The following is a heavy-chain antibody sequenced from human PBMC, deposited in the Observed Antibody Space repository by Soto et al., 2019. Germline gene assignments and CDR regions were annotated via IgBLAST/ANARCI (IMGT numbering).Heavy chain of an antibody. Sequence: QVQLQESGPGLVKPSQTLSLTCTVSGGSISSGDYYWSWIRQPPGKGLEWIGYIYYSGSTYYNPSLKSRVTISXXTXKXXFSLKLSSVTAADTAVYYCAENCSGGSCYGNGMDVWGQGTTVTVSS. J-gene: IGHJ6*02. CDR1: GGSISSGDYY. CDR2: IYYSGST. V-gene: IGHV4-30-4*01. CDR3: AENCSGGSCYGNGMDV. D-gene: IGHD2-15*01.